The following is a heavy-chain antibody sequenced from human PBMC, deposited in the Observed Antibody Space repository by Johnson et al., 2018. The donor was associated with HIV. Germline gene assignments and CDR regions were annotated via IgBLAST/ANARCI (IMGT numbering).Heavy chain of an antibody. CDR3: AKDTYSHRLTVTESGFDI. V-gene: IGHV3-48*04. D-gene: IGHD4-11*01. J-gene: IGHJ3*02. CDR1: GFTFSYYG. CDR2: ISSSGSTI. Sequence: VQLVESGGGLIQPGGSLRLSCAASGFTFSYYGMHWVRQAPGKGLEWVSYISSSGSTIYYADSVKGRFTISRDNAKNSLYVQMNSLRAEDTAVYYCAKDTYSHRLTVTESGFDIWGQGTMVTVSS.